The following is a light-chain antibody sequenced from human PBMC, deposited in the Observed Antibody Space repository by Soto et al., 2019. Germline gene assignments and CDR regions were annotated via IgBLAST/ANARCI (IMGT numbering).Light chain of an antibody. CDR2: GTS. Sequence: EIVMTQSPATLSVSPGERATLSCRASQSVSSNLAWYQQKPGQAPRLLIYGTSTRATGIPARFSSGGSGTEFTLTISSLQSEDFVVYYCQQYNNWPRTFGQGTKVDIK. CDR1: QSVSSN. CDR3: QQYNNWPRT. J-gene: IGKJ1*01. V-gene: IGKV3-15*01.